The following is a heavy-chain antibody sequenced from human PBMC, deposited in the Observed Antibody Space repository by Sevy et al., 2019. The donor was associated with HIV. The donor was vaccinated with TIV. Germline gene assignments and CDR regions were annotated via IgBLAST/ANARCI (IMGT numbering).Heavy chain of an antibody. D-gene: IGHD3-22*01. V-gene: IGHV3-9*01. J-gene: IGHJ3*02. CDR3: AKDITMIVVDIVGAFDI. CDR2: ISWNSGSI. Sequence: GGSLRLSCAASGFTFDDYAMHWVRQAPGKGLEWVLGISWNSGSIGYADSVKGRFTISRDNAKNSLYLQMNSLRAEDTALYYCAKDITMIVVDIVGAFDIWGQGTMVTVSS. CDR1: GFTFDDYA.